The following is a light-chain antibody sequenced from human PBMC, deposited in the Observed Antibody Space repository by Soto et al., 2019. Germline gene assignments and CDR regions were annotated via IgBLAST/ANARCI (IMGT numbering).Light chain of an antibody. CDR3: GSWDSSLTAYV. J-gene: IGLJ1*01. V-gene: IGLV1-51*01. CDR1: SSNIGGNS. Sequence: QSALTQPPSVSSAPGHMVTISCSGSSSNIGGNSVSWYQQLPGTAPKLLIYDDNKRPSGIPDRFSGSKSGTSATLGITGFQTGDEADYYCGSWDSSLTAYVFGTGTKVTVL. CDR2: DDN.